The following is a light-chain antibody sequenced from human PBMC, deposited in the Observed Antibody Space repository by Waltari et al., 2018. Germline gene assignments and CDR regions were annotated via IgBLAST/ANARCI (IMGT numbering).Light chain of an antibody. V-gene: IGLV4-69*01. CDR1: SGHSSYA. Sequence: QLVLTQSPPASASLGASVKLTCTLSSGHSSYAIAWHQQQPEKGPRYLMKLNSDGSHSKGDGIPDRFAGSSSGAGRYLTISSLQSEDEADYYCQTWGTGSWVFGGGTKLTVL. J-gene: IGLJ3*02. CDR2: LNSDGSH. CDR3: QTWGTGSWV.